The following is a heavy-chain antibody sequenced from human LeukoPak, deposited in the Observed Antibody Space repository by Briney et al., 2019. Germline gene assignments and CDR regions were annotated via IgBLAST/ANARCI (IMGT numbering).Heavy chain of an antibody. CDR1: GGSISSSTYY. CDR3: ARYCSGGGCYSAADY. CDR2: IYYSGST. D-gene: IGHD2-15*01. V-gene: IGHV4-39*07. Sequence: SETLSLTCTVSGGSISSSTYYWGWIRQPPGKGLEWIGSIYYSGSTYCNPSLKNRITISMDTSKNQFSLKLSSMTAADTAVYYCARYCSGGGCYSAADYWGQGTLVTVSS. J-gene: IGHJ4*02.